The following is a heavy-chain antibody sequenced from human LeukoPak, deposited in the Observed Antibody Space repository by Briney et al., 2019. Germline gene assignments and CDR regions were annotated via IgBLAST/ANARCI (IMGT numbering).Heavy chain of an antibody. CDR2: INPNSGGT. D-gene: IGHD5-18*01. CDR3: ARLKTAMPEGYYYMDV. CDR1: GYTFTGYY. Sequence: ATVTVSCKASGYTFTGYYMHWVRQAPGQGLEWMGWINPNSGGTNYAQKFQGRVTMTRDTSISTAYMELSRLRSDDTAVYYCARLKTAMPEGYYYMDVWGKGTTVTVSS. J-gene: IGHJ6*03. V-gene: IGHV1-2*02.